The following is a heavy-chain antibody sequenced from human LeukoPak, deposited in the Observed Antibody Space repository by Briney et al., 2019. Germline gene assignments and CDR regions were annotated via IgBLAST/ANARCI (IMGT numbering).Heavy chain of an antibody. CDR3: AHRRGWGYYFDY. CDR2: IYWDDDK. CDR1: GFSLSTREVG. V-gene: IGHV2-5*02. J-gene: IGHJ4*02. Sequence: SGPTLVNPTQTLTLTCTFSGFSLSTREVGVGWIRQRPGKALEWVALIYWDDDKHYRPSLKSRLTITKDTSKNKVVLTMTNMDAVDTATYYCAHRRGWGYYFDYWGQGTLVTVSS. D-gene: IGHD3-16*01.